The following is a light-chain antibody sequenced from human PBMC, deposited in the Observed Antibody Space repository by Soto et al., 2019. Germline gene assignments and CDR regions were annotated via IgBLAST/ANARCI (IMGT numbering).Light chain of an antibody. CDR3: QQYETFSGT. Sequence: DIQMTQSPSTLSASVGDTVTVTCRASQSVSGWLAWYQQKPGEAHKLLIYDASALPRGVQSRFSGSGSGIKFTLTIASLQPDDFATHYCQQYETFSGTFGPGTKVDIK. J-gene: IGKJ1*01. CDR1: QSVSGW. V-gene: IGKV1-5*01. CDR2: DAS.